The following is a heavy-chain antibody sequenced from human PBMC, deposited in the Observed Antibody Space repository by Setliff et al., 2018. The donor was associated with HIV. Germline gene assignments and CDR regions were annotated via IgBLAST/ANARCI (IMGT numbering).Heavy chain of an antibody. CDR2: IYHSGNT. CDR3: ARRHTFGAGRDYYYYYAVDV. D-gene: IGHD6-19*01. V-gene: IGHV4-4*02. CDR1: GGSISSGGW. J-gene: IGHJ6*02. Sequence: SETLSLTCVVSGGSISSGGWWTWVRQPPGKGLEWIGEIYHSGNTNYNPSLKSRLSISVDKSKNQFSLKLSSVTAADTALYYCARRHTFGAGRDYYYYYAVDVWGQGTTVT.